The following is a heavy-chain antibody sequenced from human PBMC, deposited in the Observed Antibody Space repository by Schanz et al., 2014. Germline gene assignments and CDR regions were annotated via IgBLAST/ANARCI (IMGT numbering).Heavy chain of an antibody. CDR1: AYTFTNHY. D-gene: IGHD3-3*01. J-gene: IGHJ5*02. V-gene: IGHV1-2*06. CDR3: ARESVSRTRLFDP. Sequence: QVQLVQSGAEVKEPGASVKVSCKASAYTFTNHYLHWVRQAPGQGLEWMGRISPSSGGTNYAQNFQGRVTMTKDTSINTVYMELSTLTSDDTAVYYCARESVSRTRLFDPWGQGTLVTVSS. CDR2: ISPSSGGT.